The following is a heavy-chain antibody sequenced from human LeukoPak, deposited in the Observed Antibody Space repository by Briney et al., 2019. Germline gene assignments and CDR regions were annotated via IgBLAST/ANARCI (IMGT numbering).Heavy chain of an antibody. V-gene: IGHV4-4*02. J-gene: IGHJ3*02. CDR2: IYHSGST. CDR1: GGSISSSNW. CDR3: ASSYYGSGSLAI. Sequence: SETLSLTCAVSGGSISSSNWWSWVRQPPGKGLEWIGGIYHSGSTNYNPSLKSRVTISVDKSRNQFSLKLSSVTAADTAVYYCASSYYGSGSLAIWGQGTMVTVSS. D-gene: IGHD3-10*01.